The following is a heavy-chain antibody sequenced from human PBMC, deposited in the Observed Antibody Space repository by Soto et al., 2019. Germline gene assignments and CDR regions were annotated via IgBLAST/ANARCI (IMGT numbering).Heavy chain of an antibody. CDR1: GGTFTNYT. CDR2: SIPLFGET. CDR3: AIGSVLRNFDWPFEY. D-gene: IGHD3-9*01. V-gene: IGHV1-69*06. Sequence: QVQLVQSGAEVKKPGSSVKVSCKAYGGTFTNYTISWVRHAPGQGIEWMGGSIPLFGETNHAQKVQGRVTINANKSTTTAHLELCTLRSEDTAVYYCAIGSVLRNFDWPFEYWCQGTLVTVSS. J-gene: IGHJ4*02.